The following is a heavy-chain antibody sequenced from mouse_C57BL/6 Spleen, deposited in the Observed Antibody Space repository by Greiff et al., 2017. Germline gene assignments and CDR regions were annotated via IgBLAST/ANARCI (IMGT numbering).Heavy chain of an antibody. CDR3: GHYGYEGVAY. D-gene: IGHD2-2*01. CDR2: IHPNSGST. V-gene: IGHV1-64*01. CDR1: GYTFTSYW. J-gene: IGHJ3*01. Sequence: VQLQQSGAELVKPGASAKLSCKASGYTFTSYWMHWVKQRPGQGLEWIGMIHPNSGSTNYNEKFKSKATLTVDKSSSTAYMQLSSLTSEDSAVYYCGHYGYEGVAYWGQGTLVTVSA.